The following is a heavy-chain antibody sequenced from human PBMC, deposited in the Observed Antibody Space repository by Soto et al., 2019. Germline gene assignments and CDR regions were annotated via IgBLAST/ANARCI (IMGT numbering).Heavy chain of an antibody. CDR2: ISGSGFKK. V-gene: IGHV3-23*01. CDR3: AKNQGVELVPLATVDWFDP. D-gene: IGHD1-26*01. CDR1: GFIFDNFG. J-gene: IGHJ5*02. Sequence: GGSLSLSCAASGFIFDNFGMSWVRQAPGKGLEWISSISGSGFKKYYADSVKGRFTISRDNSKSTVYLELNNLSAEDTAVYHCAKNQGVELVPLATVDWFDPWGQGSVVTVS.